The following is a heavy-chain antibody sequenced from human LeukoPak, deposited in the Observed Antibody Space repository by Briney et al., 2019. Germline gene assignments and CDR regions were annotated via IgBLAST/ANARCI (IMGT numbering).Heavy chain of an antibody. V-gene: IGHV1-18*01. CDR1: GYTFTSYG. J-gene: IGHJ4*02. CDR2: ISAYNGNT. CDR3: ARDSYYDSSGYYYANY. Sequence: ASVKVSCKASGYTFTSYGISWVRQAPGQGLEWMGRISAYNGNTNYAQKLQGRVTMTTDTSTSTAYMELRSLRSDDTAVYYCARDSYYDSSGYYYANYWGQGTLVTVSS. D-gene: IGHD3-22*01.